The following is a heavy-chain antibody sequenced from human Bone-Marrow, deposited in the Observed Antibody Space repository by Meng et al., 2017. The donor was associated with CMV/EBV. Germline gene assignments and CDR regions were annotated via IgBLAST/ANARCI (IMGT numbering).Heavy chain of an antibody. Sequence: GGSLRLSCAASGFTFSSYAMHWVRQAPGKGLEWVAVISYDGSNKYYADSVKGRFTISRDNSKNTLYLQMNSLRAEDTAVYYCARNLKAVALDYWGQGTLVTVSS. CDR1: GFTFSSYA. CDR3: ARNLKAVALDY. D-gene: IGHD6-19*01. V-gene: IGHV3-30*04. CDR2: ISYDGSNK. J-gene: IGHJ4*02.